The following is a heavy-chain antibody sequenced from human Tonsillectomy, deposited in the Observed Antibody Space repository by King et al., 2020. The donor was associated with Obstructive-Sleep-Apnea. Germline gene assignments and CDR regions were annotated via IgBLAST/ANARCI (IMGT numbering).Heavy chain of an antibody. CDR3: ARDFVVIPATMSVEVRYFDY. V-gene: IGHV4-4*07. CDR2: IYTSGST. D-gene: IGHD2-2*01. Sequence: VQLQESGPGLVKPSETLSLTCTVSGGSINSYYLSCIRQPAGKGLEWIGRIYTSGSTNYNPSLKSRVTMSVDTSKNQFSLKLRSVTAADTAIYYFARDFVVIPATMSVEVRYFDYWGQGTLVTVSS. CDR1: GGSINSYY. J-gene: IGHJ4*02.